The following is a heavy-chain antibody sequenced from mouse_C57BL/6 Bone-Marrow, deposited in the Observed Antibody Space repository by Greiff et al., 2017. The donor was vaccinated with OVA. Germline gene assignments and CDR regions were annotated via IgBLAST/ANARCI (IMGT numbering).Heavy chain of an antibody. D-gene: IGHD1-1*01. CDR3: ARGPITTVDY. Sequence: DVQLQESGPVLVKPGASVKMSCKASGYTFTDYYMNWVKQSHGKSLEWIGVINPYNGGTSYNQKFKGKATLTVDKSSSTAYMELNSLTSEDSAVYYCARGPITTVDYWGQGTTLTVSS. CDR2: INPYNGGT. CDR1: GYTFTDYY. V-gene: IGHV1-19*01. J-gene: IGHJ2*01.